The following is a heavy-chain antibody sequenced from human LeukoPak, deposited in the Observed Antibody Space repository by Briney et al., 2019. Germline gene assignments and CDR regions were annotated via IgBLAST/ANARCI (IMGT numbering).Heavy chain of an antibody. D-gene: IGHD4-17*01. CDR1: GFTLSNYW. V-gene: IGHV3-7*01. CDR2: IKQDASEK. J-gene: IGHJ4*02. Sequence: GGSLRLSCAVSGFTLSNYWMSWVRQAAGKGLEWVANIKQDASEKYYVDSVKGRFTISRDNAKNSLYLQMNSLRAEDAAVYYCNMGDYGDYWGQGTLVTVSS. CDR3: NMGDYGDY.